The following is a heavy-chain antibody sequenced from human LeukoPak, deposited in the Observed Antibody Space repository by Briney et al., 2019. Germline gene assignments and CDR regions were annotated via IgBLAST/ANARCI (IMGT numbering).Heavy chain of an antibody. D-gene: IGHD3-22*01. V-gene: IGHV3-20*04. CDR3: ARRGGYYLDY. CDR2: INWNGGST. J-gene: IGHJ4*02. CDR1: GFTFDDYG. Sequence: GGSLRLSCAASGFTFDDYGMSWVRQAPGNGLEWPSGINWNGGSTGYADSVKGRFTISRDNAKNSLYLQMNSLRAEDTALYYCARRGGYYLDYWGQGTLVTVSS.